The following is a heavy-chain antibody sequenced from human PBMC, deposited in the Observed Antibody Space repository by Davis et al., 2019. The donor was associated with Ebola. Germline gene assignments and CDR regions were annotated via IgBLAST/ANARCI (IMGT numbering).Heavy chain of an antibody. V-gene: IGHV4-34*01. D-gene: IGHD4-17*01. CDR1: GGSFNGYD. Sequence: MPSETLSLTCSLSGGSFNGYDWTWIRQPPEKGLEWIGEISHHNGYTNYNPSLSSRVAISVDSSKNQFSLKINSVTAADTATYYCARTTKTNIEDSGLGYNSFDSWGQGVLVSVSS. J-gene: IGHJ5*01. CDR3: ARTTKTNIEDSGLGYNSFDS. CDR2: ISHHNGYT.